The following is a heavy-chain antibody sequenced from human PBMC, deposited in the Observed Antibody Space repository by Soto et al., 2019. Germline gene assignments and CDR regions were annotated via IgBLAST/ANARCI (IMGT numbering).Heavy chain of an antibody. CDR1: GDSVSSNGAA. J-gene: IGHJ5*02. V-gene: IGHV6-1*01. D-gene: IGHD3-22*01. CDR2: TYYRSKWYN. Sequence: SQTLSLTCAISGDSVSSNGAAWNWIRQSPSRGLEWLGRTYYRSKWYNDYAVSVKSRITINPDTSKNQFSLQLNSVTPEDTAVYYCARGKNYYDSSGYYNWFDPWGQGTLVTVSS. CDR3: ARGKNYYDSSGYYNWFDP.